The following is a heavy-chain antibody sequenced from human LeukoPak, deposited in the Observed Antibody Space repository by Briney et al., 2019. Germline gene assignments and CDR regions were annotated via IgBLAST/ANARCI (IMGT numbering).Heavy chain of an antibody. J-gene: IGHJ5*02. CDR1: GGSISSYY. CDR2: IYTSENN. V-gene: IGHV4-4*07. D-gene: IGHD2-8*01. Sequence: SETLSLTCTVSGGSISSYYWSWIRQPAGKGLEWVGRIYTSENNNYNPSLMSRVTMSVDTSKNQFSLKLSSVTAADTAVYYCARDRCSNGVCSNWFDPWGQGTLVTVSS. CDR3: ARDRCSNGVCSNWFDP.